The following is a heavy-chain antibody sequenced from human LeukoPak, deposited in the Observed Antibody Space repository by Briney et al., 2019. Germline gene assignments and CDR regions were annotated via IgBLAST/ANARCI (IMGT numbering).Heavy chain of an antibody. CDR3: AGRTDAFDI. V-gene: IGHV4-39*07. Sequence: PSETLSLTCTVSGGSISRSRDYWGWIRQPPGKGLEWIGSIYYSGSTYYNPSLKSRVTISVDTSKNQFSLKVSSVTAADTAVYYCAGRTDAFDIWGQGTMVTVSS. CDR2: IYYSGST. J-gene: IGHJ3*02. CDR1: GGSISRSRDY.